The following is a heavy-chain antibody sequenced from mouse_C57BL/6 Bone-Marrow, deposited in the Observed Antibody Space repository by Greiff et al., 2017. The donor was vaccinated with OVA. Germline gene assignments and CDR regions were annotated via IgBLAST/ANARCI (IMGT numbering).Heavy chain of an antibody. Sequence: QVHVKQSGAEVVRPGASVKLSCKASGYTFTDHYINWVKQRPGQGLEWIARIYPGSGNTYYTEKFKGKATLTAEKSSNTAYMQLSSLTSEDSAVDFCARDDGYFFEYWGQGTTLTVSS. CDR1: GYTFTDHY. J-gene: IGHJ2*01. V-gene: IGHV1-76*01. CDR3: ARDDGYFFEY. D-gene: IGHD2-3*01. CDR2: IYPGSGNT.